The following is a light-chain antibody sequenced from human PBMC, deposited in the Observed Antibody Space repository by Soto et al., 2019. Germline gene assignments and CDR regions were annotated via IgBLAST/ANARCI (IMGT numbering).Light chain of an antibody. J-gene: IGKJ1*01. Sequence: EIVLTQSPATLSLSPGERATLSCRASQSVSSYLAWYQQKPGQAPRLLIYDASNRATGIPARFSGSGSGTDFTLTISSLEPEDFAAYYCQQRSNLPPTFGQGTKVEIK. V-gene: IGKV3-11*01. CDR1: QSVSSY. CDR3: QQRSNLPPT. CDR2: DAS.